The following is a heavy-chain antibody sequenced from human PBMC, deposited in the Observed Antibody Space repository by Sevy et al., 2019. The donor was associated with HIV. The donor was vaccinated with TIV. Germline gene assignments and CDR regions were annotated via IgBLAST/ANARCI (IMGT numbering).Heavy chain of an antibody. Sequence: ASVKVSCKTSGYRFMSYGISWVRQAPGQGLEWMGWISTFNGDTNAAPKLQGRVTMTTDTSTSTGYMELRSLRSDDTAVYYCARAPSGSQGPGQYFHYWGQDTLVTVSS. V-gene: IGHV1-18*01. D-gene: IGHD1-26*01. J-gene: IGHJ1*01. CDR3: ARAPSGSQGPGQYFHY. CDR1: GYRFMSYG. CDR2: ISTFNGDT.